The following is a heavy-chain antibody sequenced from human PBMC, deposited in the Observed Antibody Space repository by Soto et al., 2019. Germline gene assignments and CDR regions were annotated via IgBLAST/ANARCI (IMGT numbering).Heavy chain of an antibody. Sequence: PGGSLRLSCAASGFTVSSNYMSWVRQAPGKGLEWVSALTPSGGETYYADSVKGRFTISRDNSMNALYLQMNSLRIEDTAVYYCAHPRGYGVFDAYDIWGQGTMVTVSS. D-gene: IGHD4-17*01. CDR2: LTPSGGET. CDR3: AHPRGYGVFDAYDI. CDR1: GFTVSSNY. J-gene: IGHJ3*02. V-gene: IGHV3-23*01.